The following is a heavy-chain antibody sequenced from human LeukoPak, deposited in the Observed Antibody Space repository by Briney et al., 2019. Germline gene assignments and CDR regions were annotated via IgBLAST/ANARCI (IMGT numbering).Heavy chain of an antibody. V-gene: IGHV3-7*04. Sequence: GGSLRLSCAASGVTFSSYWMSWVRQAPGKGREWVANIKQDGSEKYYVDSVQGRFTLSRDHAKTSLYLQMNRLRAEDTAVYYCARCGYSYGFYYFVYWGEGTLVTVSS. D-gene: IGHD5-18*01. J-gene: IGHJ4*02. CDR1: GVTFSSYW. CDR2: IKQDGSEK. CDR3: ARCGYSYGFYYFVY.